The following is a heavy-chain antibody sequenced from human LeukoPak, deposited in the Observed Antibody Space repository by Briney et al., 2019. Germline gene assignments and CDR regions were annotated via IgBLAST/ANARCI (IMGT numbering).Heavy chain of an antibody. Sequence: SETLSLTCTVSGGSISSGSYYWSWIRQPAGKGLEWIGRIYTSGSTNCNPSLKSRVTISVDTSKNQFSLKLSSVTAADTAVYYCARGGGFYHDSSGYLLFDYWGQGTLVTVSS. CDR3: ARGGGFYHDSSGYLLFDY. CDR1: GGSISSGSYY. V-gene: IGHV4-61*02. D-gene: IGHD3-22*01. J-gene: IGHJ4*02. CDR2: IYTSGST.